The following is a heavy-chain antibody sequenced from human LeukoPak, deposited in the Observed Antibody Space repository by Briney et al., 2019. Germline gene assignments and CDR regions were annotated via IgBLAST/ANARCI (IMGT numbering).Heavy chain of an antibody. CDR2: IYYSGST. V-gene: IGHV4-59*01. D-gene: IGHD6-19*01. CDR3: ARAGQWLVGGYFDY. J-gene: IGHJ4*02. Sequence: KTSETLSLTCAVYGGSFSGYYWSWIRQPPGKGLEWIGYIYYSGSTNYNPSLKSRVTISVDTSKNQFSLKLSSVTAADTAVYYCARAGQWLVGGYFDYWGQGTLVTVSS. CDR1: GGSFSGYY.